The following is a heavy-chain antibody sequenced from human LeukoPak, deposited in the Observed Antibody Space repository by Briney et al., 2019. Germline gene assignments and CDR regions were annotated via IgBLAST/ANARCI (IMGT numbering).Heavy chain of an antibody. Sequence: GSLRLSCTASGFTFDDYAMSWFRQAPGKGLEWVGFIRSKAYGGTTEYAASVKGRFTISRDDSKSIAYLQMNSLKTEDTAVYYCTREPTYYYDSSGYYLDYWGQGTLVTVSS. CDR1: GFTFDDYA. CDR2: IRSKAYGGTT. V-gene: IGHV3-49*03. J-gene: IGHJ4*02. D-gene: IGHD3-22*01. CDR3: TREPTYYYDSSGYYLDY.